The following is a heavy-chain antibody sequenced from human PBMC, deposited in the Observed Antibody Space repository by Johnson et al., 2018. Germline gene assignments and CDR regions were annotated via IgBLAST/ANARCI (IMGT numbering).Heavy chain of an antibody. Sequence: QVQLQQWGAGLLKPSETLSLTCAVYGGSFSGYYWSWIRQPPGKGLEWIGEINHSGSTNYNPSLKSRVTISVDPSKNQFSLKLSSVTAADTAVYYCARGEVTGAIYYYYYGMDVWGQGTTVTVSS. CDR3: ARGEVTGAIYYYYYGMDV. CDR1: GGSFSGYY. D-gene: IGHD1-20*01. J-gene: IGHJ6*02. V-gene: IGHV4-34*01. CDR2: INHSGST.